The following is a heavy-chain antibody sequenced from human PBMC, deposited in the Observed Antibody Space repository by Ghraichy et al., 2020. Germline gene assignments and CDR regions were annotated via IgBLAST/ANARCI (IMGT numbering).Heavy chain of an antibody. CDR1: GGSFSGYY. CDR3: ARSLGEYYYGSGKRRYFDY. D-gene: IGHD3-10*01. V-gene: IGHV4-34*01. Sequence: SETLSLTCAVYGGSFSGYYWSWIRQPPGKGLEWIGEINHSGSTNYNPSLKSRVTISVDTSKNQFSLKLSSVTAADTAVYYCARSLGEYYYGSGKRRYFDYWGQGTLVTVSS. J-gene: IGHJ4*02. CDR2: INHSGST.